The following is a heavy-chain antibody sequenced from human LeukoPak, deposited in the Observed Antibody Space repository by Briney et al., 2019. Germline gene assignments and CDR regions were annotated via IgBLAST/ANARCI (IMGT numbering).Heavy chain of an antibody. CDR3: ARRSITMIVVVMHAFDI. CDR2: IKHSGST. CDR1: GGSFSGYY. Sequence: SETLSLTCAVSGGSFSGYYWSWSRHPPGKGLEWIGEIKHSGSTNYNPSLKSRVTISVDTSKNQFSLKLSSVTAADTAVYYCARRSITMIVVVMHAFDIWGQGTMVTVSS. J-gene: IGHJ3*02. D-gene: IGHD3-22*01. V-gene: IGHV4-34*01.